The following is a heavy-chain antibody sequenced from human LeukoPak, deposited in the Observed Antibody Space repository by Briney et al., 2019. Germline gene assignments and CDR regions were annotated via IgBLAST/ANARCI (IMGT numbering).Heavy chain of an antibody. CDR2: ISYDGSNK. V-gene: IGHV3-30*04. CDR1: GFTFSSYA. Sequence: GRSLRLSCAASGFTFSSYAMHWVRQTPGKGLEWVAVISYDGSNKYYADSVKGRFTISRDNSKNTLYLQMNSLRAEDTAVYYCARDHRPVTPWGIDYWGQGTLVTVSS. J-gene: IGHJ4*02. D-gene: IGHD3-16*01. CDR3: ARDHRPVTPWGIDY.